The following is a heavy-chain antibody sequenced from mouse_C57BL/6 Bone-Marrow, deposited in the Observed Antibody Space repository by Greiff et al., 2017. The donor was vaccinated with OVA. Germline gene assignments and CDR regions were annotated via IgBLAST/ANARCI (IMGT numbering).Heavy chain of an antibody. V-gene: IGHV1-69*01. CDR1: GYTFTSYW. J-gene: IGHJ1*03. CDR2: IDPSDSYT. CDR3: ARSRYGSSYWYVDV. Sequence: QVQLQQSGAELVMPGASVKLSCKASGYTFTSYWMHWVKQRPGQGLEWIGEIDPSDSYTNYNQKFKGKSTLTVDKSSSTAYMQLSSLTSEDSAVYYCARSRYGSSYWYVDVWGTGTTVTVSS. D-gene: IGHD1-1*01.